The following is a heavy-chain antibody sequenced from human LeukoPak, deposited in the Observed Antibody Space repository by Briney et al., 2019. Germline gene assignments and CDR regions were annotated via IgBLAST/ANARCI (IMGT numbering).Heavy chain of an antibody. J-gene: IGHJ6*03. CDR3: AGAYSSSWPYYYYYMDV. Sequence: SETLSLTCAVYGGSFSGYYWSWIRQPPGKGLEWIGEINHSGSTNYNPSLKSRVTISVDTSKNQFSLKLSSVTAADTAVYYCAGAYSSSWPYYYYYMDVWGKGTTVTISS. V-gene: IGHV4-34*01. D-gene: IGHD6-13*01. CDR1: GGSFSGYY. CDR2: INHSGST.